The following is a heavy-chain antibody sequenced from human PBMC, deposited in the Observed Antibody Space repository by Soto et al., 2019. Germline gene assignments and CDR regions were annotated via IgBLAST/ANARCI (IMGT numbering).Heavy chain of an antibody. J-gene: IGHJ5*02. D-gene: IGHD3-22*01. CDR2: IYYSGST. CDR3: ARAGLYDSSGYYQGWFDP. Sequence: SETLSLTCTVAGGSISSYYRSWLRQPPGKGLEWIGYIYYSGSTNYNPSLKSRVTISVDTSKNQFSLKLSSVTAADTAVYYCARAGLYDSSGYYQGWFDPWGQGTLVTVSS. V-gene: IGHV4-59*01. CDR1: GGSISSYY.